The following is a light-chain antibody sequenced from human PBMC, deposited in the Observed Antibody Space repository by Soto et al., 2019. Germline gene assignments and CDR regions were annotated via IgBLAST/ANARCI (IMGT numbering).Light chain of an antibody. Sequence: QSVLTQPASVSGSPGQSITISCTGTSSDVGGYNYVSWYQQHPGKAPKLMIYEVSNRPSGVSNRFSGSKSGNTASLTISGLQAEDEADYYCSAYTSSITYFFGTGTKLNVL. CDR2: EVS. V-gene: IGLV2-14*01. CDR1: SSDVGGYNY. J-gene: IGLJ1*01. CDR3: SAYTSSITYF.